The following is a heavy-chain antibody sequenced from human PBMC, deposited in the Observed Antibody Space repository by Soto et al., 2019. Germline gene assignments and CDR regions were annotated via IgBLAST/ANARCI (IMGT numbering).Heavy chain of an antibody. CDR2: IYYSGST. CDR1: GDSIITGGYY. D-gene: IGHD5-18*01. CDR3: ARTLYSYGPRFDY. J-gene: IGHJ4*02. V-gene: IGHV4-61*08. Sequence: SETLSLTCTVSGDSIITGGYYWSWIRQPPGKGLEWIGYIYYSGSTNYNPSLKSRVTISVDTSKNQFSLKLSSVTAADTAVYYCARTLYSYGPRFDYWGQGTLVTSPQ.